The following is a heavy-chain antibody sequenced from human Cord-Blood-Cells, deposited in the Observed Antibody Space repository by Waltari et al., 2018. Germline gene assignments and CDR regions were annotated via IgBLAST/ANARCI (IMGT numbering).Heavy chain of an antibody. Sequence: EVQLVQSGAEVKKPGESLKISCTGSGYRFTSYWIGWVRQMPGKGLEWMGIIYPGDSDTSYSPSFQGQVTISADKSISTAYLQWSSLKASDTAMYYCARQARFDCSSTSCYTLYGDYWGQGTLVTVSS. CDR1: GYRFTSYW. J-gene: IGHJ4*02. CDR3: ARQARFDCSSTSCYTLYGDY. V-gene: IGHV5-51*01. D-gene: IGHD2-2*02. CDR2: IYPGDSDT.